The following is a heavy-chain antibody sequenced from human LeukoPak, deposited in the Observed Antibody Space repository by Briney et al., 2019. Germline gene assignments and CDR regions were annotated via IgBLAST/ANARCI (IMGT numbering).Heavy chain of an antibody. J-gene: IGHJ3*02. CDR1: GFTFSSYS. CDR2: ISSSSSYI. V-gene: IGHV3-21*01. D-gene: IGHD4-17*01. Sequence: GGSLRLSCAASGFTFSSYSMNWVRQAPGKGLEWVSSISSSSSYIYYADSVKGRFTISRDNAKNSLYLQMNSLRAEDTAVYYCARGATADAFDIWGQGTMVTVSS. CDR3: ARGATADAFDI.